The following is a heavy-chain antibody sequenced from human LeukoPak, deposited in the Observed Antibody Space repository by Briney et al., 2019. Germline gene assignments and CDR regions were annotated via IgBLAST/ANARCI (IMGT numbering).Heavy chain of an antibody. CDR2: ISGSGGST. Sequence: GGSLRLSCAASGFTFSSYAMSWVRQAPGRGLEWVSAISGSGGSTYYADSVKGRFTISRDNSKNTLYLQMNSLRAEDTAVYYCAKDNDFWSGYFGYWGQGTLVTVSS. V-gene: IGHV3-23*01. CDR3: AKDNDFWSGYFGY. J-gene: IGHJ4*02. CDR1: GFTFSSYA. D-gene: IGHD3-3*01.